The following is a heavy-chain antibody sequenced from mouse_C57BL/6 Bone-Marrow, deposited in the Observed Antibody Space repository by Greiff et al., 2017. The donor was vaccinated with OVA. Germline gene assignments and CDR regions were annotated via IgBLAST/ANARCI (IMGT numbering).Heavy chain of an antibody. D-gene: IGHD1-1*01. CDR2: IWTGGGT. CDR3: ARKGYYGGSYPRDYYAMDY. V-gene: IGHV2-9-1*01. Sequence: VMLVESGPGLVAPSQSLSITCTVSGFSLTSYAISWVRQPPGKGLEWLGVIWTGGGTNYNSALKSRLSISKDNSKSQVFLKMNSLQTDDTARYYCARKGYYGGSYPRDYYAMDYWGQGTSVTVSS. CDR1: GFSLTSYA. J-gene: IGHJ4*01.